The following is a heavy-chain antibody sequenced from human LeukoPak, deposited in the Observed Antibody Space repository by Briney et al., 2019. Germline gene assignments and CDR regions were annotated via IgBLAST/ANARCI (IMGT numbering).Heavy chain of an antibody. CDR1: GFTFSSYG. CDR3: ARGHPHGWELYLDS. CDR2: IRYDGSNQ. V-gene: IGHV3-30*02. J-gene: IGHJ4*02. D-gene: IGHD1-26*01. Sequence: GGSLRLSCAASGFTFSSYGMNWVRQAPGKGLEGVAFIRYDGSNQYYADSVKGRFTISRDNSKNTLYLQMNSLRVEDTAVYYCARGHPHGWELYLDSWGQGTLVTLSS.